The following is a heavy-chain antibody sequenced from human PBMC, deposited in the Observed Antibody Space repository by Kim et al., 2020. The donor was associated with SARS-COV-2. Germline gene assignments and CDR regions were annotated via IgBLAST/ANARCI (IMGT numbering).Heavy chain of an antibody. V-gene: IGHV3-11*04. CDR1: GFTFSDYY. J-gene: IGHJ3*02. CDR3: ARDSNCSGGSCYLYAFDI. Sequence: GGSLRLSCAASGFTFSDYYMSWIRQAPGKGLEWVSYISSSGSTIYYADSVKGRFTISRDNAKNSLYLQMNSLRAEDTAVYYCARDSNCSGGSCYLYAFDIWGQGTMVTVSS. D-gene: IGHD2-15*01. CDR2: ISSSGSTI.